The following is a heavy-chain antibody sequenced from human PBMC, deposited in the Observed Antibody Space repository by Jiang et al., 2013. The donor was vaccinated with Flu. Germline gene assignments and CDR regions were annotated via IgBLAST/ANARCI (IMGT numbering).Heavy chain of an antibody. CDR2: INHSGST. V-gene: IGHV4-34*01. CDR1: GGSFSGYY. CDR3: ARGRYSSSWYSDY. Sequence: LLKPSETLSLTCAVYGGSFSGYYWSWIRQPPGKGLEWIGEINHSGSTNYNPSLKSRVTISVDTSKNQFSLKLSSVTAADTAVYYCARGRYSSSWYSDYWGQGTLVTVSS. J-gene: IGHJ4*02. D-gene: IGHD6-13*01.